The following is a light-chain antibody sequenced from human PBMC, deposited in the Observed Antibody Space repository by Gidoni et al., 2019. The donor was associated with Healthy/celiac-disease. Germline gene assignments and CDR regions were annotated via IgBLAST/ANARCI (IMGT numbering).Light chain of an antibody. CDR2: DVS. CDR1: SSDVGGYNY. V-gene: IGLV2-14*01. CDR3: SSYTSSSTSWV. Sequence: QSALTQPASVSGSPGQSITISCTGTSSDVGGYNYISWYQQHPGKAPKLMIFDVSNRPSGVSNRFSGSKSGTTASLTISGLQAEDEADYYCSSYTSSSTSWVFGGGTKLTVL. J-gene: IGLJ3*02.